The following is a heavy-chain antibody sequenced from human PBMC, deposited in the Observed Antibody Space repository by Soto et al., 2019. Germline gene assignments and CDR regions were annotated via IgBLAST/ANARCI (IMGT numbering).Heavy chain of an antibody. Sequence: GGSLRLSCAASGFTFSSYAMSWVRQAPGKGLEWVSAISGSGGSTYYADSVKGRFTISRDNPKNTLYLQMMSLRAEDTAVYFCAKGYGSGSYLFPDWFDPWGQGTLVTVSS. V-gene: IGHV3-23*01. CDR1: GFTFSSYA. D-gene: IGHD3-10*01. CDR2: ISGSGGST. CDR3: AKGYGSGSYLFPDWFDP. J-gene: IGHJ5*02.